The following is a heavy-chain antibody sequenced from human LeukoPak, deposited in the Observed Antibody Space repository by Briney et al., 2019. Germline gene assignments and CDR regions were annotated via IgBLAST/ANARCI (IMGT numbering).Heavy chain of an antibody. D-gene: IGHD1-1*01. V-gene: IGHV3-7*01. CDR2: IKQDGREK. J-gene: IGHJ4*02. CDR3: ARDAWKDRYFDY. Sequence: SGGSLRLSCAASGFTFSSYWMSWVRQAPGKGLEWVANIKQDGREKYYVDSVKGRFTISRDDAKNSLYLQISSLRAEDTAVYYCARDAWKDRYFDYWGQGTLVTVSS. CDR1: GFTFSSYW.